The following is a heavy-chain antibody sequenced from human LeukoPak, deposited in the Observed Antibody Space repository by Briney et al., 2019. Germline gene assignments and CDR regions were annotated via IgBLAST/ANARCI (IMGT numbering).Heavy chain of an antibody. CDR2: ISGSGGST. Sequence: GGSLRLSCEASGFTFSSYAMSWVRQAPGKGLEWVSAISGSGGSTYYADSVKGRFTISRDNSKNTLYLQMNSLRADDTAVYYCASGDSSGYYLTSPTWFDPWGQGTLVTVSS. D-gene: IGHD3-22*01. J-gene: IGHJ5*02. CDR3: ASGDSSGYYLTSPTWFDP. V-gene: IGHV3-23*01. CDR1: GFTFSSYA.